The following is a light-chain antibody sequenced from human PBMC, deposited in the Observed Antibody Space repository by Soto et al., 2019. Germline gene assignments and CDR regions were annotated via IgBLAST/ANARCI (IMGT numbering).Light chain of an antibody. J-gene: IGKJ1*01. CDR3: QHYSNWPPWT. Sequence: EIVMTQSPATLSVSPGERATLSCRTSQSVSTNLAWYQQKPGQAPRLLIYNASTRATGIPARFSGSGSGTEFTLTISSLQSEDFAVYYCQHYSNWPPWTFGQGTKVDIK. CDR1: QSVSTN. V-gene: IGKV3-15*01. CDR2: NAS.